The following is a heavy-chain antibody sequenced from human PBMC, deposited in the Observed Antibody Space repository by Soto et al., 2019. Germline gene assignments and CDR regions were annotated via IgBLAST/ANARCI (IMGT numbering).Heavy chain of an antibody. Sequence: SVKVSCKASGGTFSSYATSWVRQAPGQGLEWMGGIIPIFGTANYAQKFQGRVTITADESTSTAYMELSSLRSEDTAVYYCARGVYYYDSSGFSYWLDTWGQGTLVTVSS. D-gene: IGHD3-22*01. J-gene: IGHJ5*02. CDR2: IIPIFGTA. CDR1: GGTFSSYA. CDR3: ARGVYYYDSSGFSYWLDT. V-gene: IGHV1-69*13.